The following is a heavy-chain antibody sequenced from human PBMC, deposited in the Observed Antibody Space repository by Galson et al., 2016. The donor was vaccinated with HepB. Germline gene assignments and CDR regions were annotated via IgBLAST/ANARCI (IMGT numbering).Heavy chain of an antibody. V-gene: IGHV4-59*13. CDR2: IYSTGSA. Sequence: SETLSLTCTVSGASLSSDYWSWIRQFPGKGLEYIGYIYSTGSAHYNPSLKSRVTMSVDTSENKLSLKLDSVTAADTAIYYCVGVVASYSTSSGSTDWFDPWGQGTLAIVS. CDR3: VGVVASYSTSSGSTDWFDP. CDR1: GASLSSDY. J-gene: IGHJ5*02. D-gene: IGHD6-6*01.